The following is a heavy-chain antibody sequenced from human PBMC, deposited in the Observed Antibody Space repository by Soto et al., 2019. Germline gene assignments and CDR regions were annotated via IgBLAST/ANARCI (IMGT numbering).Heavy chain of an antibody. D-gene: IGHD1-1*01. CDR3: AMGTEATTNYYYYYGRDV. V-gene: IGHV1-69*13. J-gene: IGHJ6*04. Sequence: SVKVSCKASGGTFSSYAISWVRQAPGQGLEWMGGIIPIFGTSNYAQKFQGRVTITADESTSTAYMELSSLRSEDTAVYYCAMGTEATTNYYYYYGRDVGAKGPTVTAPQ. CDR2: IIPIFGTS. CDR1: GGTFSSYA.